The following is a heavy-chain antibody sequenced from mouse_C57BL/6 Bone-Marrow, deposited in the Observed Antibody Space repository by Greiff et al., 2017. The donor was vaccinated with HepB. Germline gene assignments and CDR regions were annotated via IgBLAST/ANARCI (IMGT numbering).Heavy chain of an antibody. V-gene: IGHV1-53*01. CDR1: GYTFTSYW. CDR2: INPSNGGT. Sequence: QVQLQQSGTELVKPGASVKLSCKASGYTFTSYWMHWVKQRPGQGLEWIGNINPSNGGTNYNEKFKSKATLTVDKSSSTAYMQLSSLTSEDSAVYYCARSILRYYYFDYWGQGTTLTVSS. J-gene: IGHJ2*01. D-gene: IGHD1-1*01. CDR3: ARSILRYYYFDY.